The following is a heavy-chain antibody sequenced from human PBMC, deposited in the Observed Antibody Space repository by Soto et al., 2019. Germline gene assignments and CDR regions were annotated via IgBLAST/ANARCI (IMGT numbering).Heavy chain of an antibody. J-gene: IGHJ4*02. CDR1: GFSLSTNGVG. CDR3: AHKGGGDRILDF. V-gene: IGHV2-5*02. Sequence: QITLKESGPTLVKPTQTLTLTCTFSGFSLSTNGVGVGWIRQPPGKALEWLALIYWDDSKEYSPSLRSRLTTXKNXSKNQVGLKKTNMDPVDTATNYCAHKGGGDRILDFWGQGTLVTVSS. CDR2: IYWDDSK. D-gene: IGHD3-16*01.